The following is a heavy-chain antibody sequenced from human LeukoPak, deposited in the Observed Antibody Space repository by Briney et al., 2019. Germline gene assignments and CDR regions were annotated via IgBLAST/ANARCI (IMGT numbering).Heavy chain of an antibody. CDR1: GFAFNSYE. CDR3: ARARYTSGWKTPDY. Sequence: PGGSLRLPCIASGFAFNSYEMNWVRQAPGKGLEWVSYISSSGSIKHYADSVKGRFTISRDNAKNSLYLQMNSLRAEDTAVYYCARARYTSGWKTPDYWGQGTLVTVSS. J-gene: IGHJ4*02. D-gene: IGHD6-19*01. V-gene: IGHV3-48*03. CDR2: ISSSGSIK.